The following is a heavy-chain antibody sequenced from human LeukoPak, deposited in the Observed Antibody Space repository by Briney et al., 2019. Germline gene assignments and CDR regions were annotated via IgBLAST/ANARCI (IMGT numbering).Heavy chain of an antibody. CDR2: IIPILGIA. CDR1: GGTFSSYA. V-gene: IGHV1-69*04. J-gene: IGHJ4*02. CDR3: ARDQGELRYFRQRGAYYFDY. D-gene: IGHD3-9*01. Sequence: SVKVSCKASGGTFSSYAISWVRQAPGQGLEWMGRIIPILGIANYAQKFQGRVTITADKSTSTAYMELSSLRSEDTAVYYCARDQGELRYFRQRGAYYFDYWGQGTLVTVSS.